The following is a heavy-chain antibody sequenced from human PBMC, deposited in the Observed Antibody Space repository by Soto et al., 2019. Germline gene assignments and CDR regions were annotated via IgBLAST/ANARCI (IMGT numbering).Heavy chain of an antibody. CDR1: GFTFSSYA. D-gene: IGHD6-6*01. CDR3: AKRVIYNSSSPNFDY. CDR2: ISDSGGST. J-gene: IGHJ4*02. Sequence: GGSLRLSCAASGFTFSSYAMSWVRQAPGKGLKWVSSISDSGGSTYYADSVKGRFTISRDNSKNTLYLQMTSLRAEDTAVYYCAKRVIYNSSSPNFDYWGQGTLVTVSS. V-gene: IGHV3-23*01.